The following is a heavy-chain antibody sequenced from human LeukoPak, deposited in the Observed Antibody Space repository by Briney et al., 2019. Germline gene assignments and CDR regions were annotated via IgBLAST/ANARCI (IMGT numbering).Heavy chain of an antibody. Sequence: GGSLRLSCAASGFTFSSYAMSWIRQAPGKGLEWISYIGSSGSPIYYADSVKGRFTISRNNAKNSVYLELNSLTADDTAVYYCARRQPLRYLDFWGQGTLVTVSS. J-gene: IGHJ4*02. CDR2: IGSSGSPI. V-gene: IGHV3-11*01. CDR3: ARRQPLRYLDF. D-gene: IGHD3-9*01. CDR1: GFTFSSYA.